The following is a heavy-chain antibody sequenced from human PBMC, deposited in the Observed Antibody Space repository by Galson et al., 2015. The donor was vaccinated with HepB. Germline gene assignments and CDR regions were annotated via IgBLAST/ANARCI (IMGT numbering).Heavy chain of an antibody. CDR1: GYTFTSYG. CDR2: ISAYNGNT. J-gene: IGHJ4*02. D-gene: IGHD3-22*01. Sequence: SVKVSCKASGYTFTSYGISWVRQAPGQGLEWMGWISAYNGNTNYAQKLQGRVTMTTDTSTSTAYMELRSLRSDDTAVYYCARVRGGDSSGYYFGNFDYWGQGTLVTVSS. V-gene: IGHV1-18*04. CDR3: ARVRGGDSSGYYFGNFDY.